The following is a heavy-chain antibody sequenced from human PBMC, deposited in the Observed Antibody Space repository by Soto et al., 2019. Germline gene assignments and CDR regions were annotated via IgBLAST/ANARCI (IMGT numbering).Heavy chain of an antibody. D-gene: IGHD2-2*01. CDR2: ISYDGSNK. CDR3: ARDVGCSSTSCYGLDYYYGMDV. Sequence: PGGSLRLSCAASGFTFSSYAMHWVRQAPGKGLEWVAVISYDGSNKYYADSVKGRFTISRDNSKNTLYLQMNSLRAEDTAVYYCARDVGCSSTSCYGLDYYYGMDVWGQETTVTVSS. CDR1: GFTFSSYA. V-gene: IGHV3-30-3*01. J-gene: IGHJ6*02.